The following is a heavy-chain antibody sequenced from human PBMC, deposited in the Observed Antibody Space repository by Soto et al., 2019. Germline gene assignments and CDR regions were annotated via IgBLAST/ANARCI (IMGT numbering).Heavy chain of an antibody. CDR2: IYPGDSDT. CDR3: ARHSRGDGLINYWFDP. J-gene: IGHJ5*02. CDR1: GYNFTTYW. D-gene: IGHD6-19*01. Sequence: PGESLKISCKASGYNFTTYWIGWVRQKPGKGLEWMGIIYPGDSDTRYSASFYGQVTMSADKSMNTAYLQWSSLQASDTAMYYCARHSRGDGLINYWFDPWGQGTLVTVSS. V-gene: IGHV5-51*01.